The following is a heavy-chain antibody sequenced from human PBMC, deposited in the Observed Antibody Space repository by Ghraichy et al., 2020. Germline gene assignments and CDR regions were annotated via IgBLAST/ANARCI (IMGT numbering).Heavy chain of an antibody. CDR2: ISGSGHTT. CDR3: ASDCNRGHTIDCGGDPPDY. J-gene: IGHJ4*02. V-gene: IGHV3-23*01. Sequence: GSLRLSCAVSGFTFTSYAINWVRQAPGKGLEWVSSISGSGHTTFYADAVKGRFTISRDNSKSTVYLQMNRLRAEDTAVYYCASDCNRGHTIDCGGDPPDYWGQGTLVTVSS. D-gene: IGHD2-21*02. CDR1: GFTFTSYA.